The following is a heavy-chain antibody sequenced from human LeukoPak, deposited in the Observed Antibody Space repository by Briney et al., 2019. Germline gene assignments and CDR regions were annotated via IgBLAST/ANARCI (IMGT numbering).Heavy chain of an antibody. J-gene: IGHJ4*02. V-gene: IGHV1-69*13. CDR2: IIPIFGTA. CDR3: ASNYCSGGSCYYTY. CDR1: GGTFSSYA. Sequence: SVKVSCKASGGTFSSYAISWVRQAPGQGLEWMGGIIPIFGTANYAQKFQGRVTITADESTSTAYMELSSLRCEDTAVYYCASNYCSGGSCYYTYWGQGTLVTVSS. D-gene: IGHD2-15*01.